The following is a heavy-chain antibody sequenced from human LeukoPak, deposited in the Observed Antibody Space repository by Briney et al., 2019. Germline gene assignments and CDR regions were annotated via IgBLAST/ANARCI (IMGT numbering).Heavy chain of an antibody. J-gene: IGHJ5*02. V-gene: IGHV4-59*12. Sequence: SETLSLTCTVSGGSISSYYWSWIRQPPGKGLEWIGYIYYSGSTNYNPSLKSRVTMSVDTSKNQFSLKLSSVTAADTAVYYCARQNGGYSYGYDWFDPWGQGTLVTVSS. CDR3: ARQNGGYSYGYDWFDP. CDR2: IYYSGST. CDR1: GGSISSYY. D-gene: IGHD5-18*01.